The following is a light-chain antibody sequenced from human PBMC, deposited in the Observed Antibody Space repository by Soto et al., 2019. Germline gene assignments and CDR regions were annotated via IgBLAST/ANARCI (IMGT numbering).Light chain of an antibody. CDR2: GAS. Sequence: EIVMTQSPVTLSVSPGERATLSCRASQSVSTNLAWYQQKFGQAPRLLIYGASTRATGIPARFSGSGSGTAFTLTISSLQSEDFAVYYCQHYNNWPPWTFGQGTKVEIK. CDR1: QSVSTN. CDR3: QHYNNWPPWT. V-gene: IGKV3-15*01. J-gene: IGKJ1*01.